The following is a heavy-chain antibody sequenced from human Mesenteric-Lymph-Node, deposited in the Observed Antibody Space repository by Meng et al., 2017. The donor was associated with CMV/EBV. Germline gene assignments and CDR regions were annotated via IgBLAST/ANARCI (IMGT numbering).Heavy chain of an antibody. CDR2: IRFDGSHK. Sequence: GGSLRLSCAASGFTVSSNYMSWVRQAPGKGLEWVAFIRFDGSHKFYADSVKGRFTISRDNSKNTVHLQMNSLRPEDTAFYYCAKDVAPATNLGSSVDYWGQGTLVTVSS. V-gene: IGHV3-30*02. D-gene: IGHD2-8*01. CDR3: AKDVAPATNLGSSVDY. CDR1: GFTVSSNY. J-gene: IGHJ4*02.